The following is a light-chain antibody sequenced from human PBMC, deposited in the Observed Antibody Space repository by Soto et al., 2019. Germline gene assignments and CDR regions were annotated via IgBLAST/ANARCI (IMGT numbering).Light chain of an antibody. V-gene: IGKV3-15*01. CDR2: GAS. Sequence: EVVMTQSPATVSVSPGERATLSCRASQSVSSNLAWYQQKPGQAPRLLIYGASTRATGTPARFSGSGSGTEFTLTISSLQSEDFAVYYCQQYNSWPPYTFGXGTKXXX. CDR1: QSVSSN. J-gene: IGKJ2*01. CDR3: QQYNSWPPYT.